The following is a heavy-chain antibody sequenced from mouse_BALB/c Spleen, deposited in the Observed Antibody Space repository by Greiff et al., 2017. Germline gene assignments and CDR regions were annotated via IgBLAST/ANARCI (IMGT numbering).Heavy chain of an antibody. J-gene: IGHJ2*01. CDR2: ISSGSSTI. Sequence: EVQLVESGGGLVQPGGSRKLSCAASGFTFSSFGMHWVRQAPEKGLEWVAYISSGSSTIYYADTVKGRFTISRDNPKNTLFLQMTSLRSEDTAMYYCARGDLTDYWGQGTTLTVSS. CDR1: GFTFSSFG. CDR3: ARGDLTDY. V-gene: IGHV5-17*02.